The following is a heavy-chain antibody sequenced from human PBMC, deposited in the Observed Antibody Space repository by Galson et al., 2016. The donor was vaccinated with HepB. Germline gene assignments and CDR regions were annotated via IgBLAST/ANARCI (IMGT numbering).Heavy chain of an antibody. CDR3: SRATKLYYYDSSVYGY. J-gene: IGHJ4*02. CDR1: GFTFGGYA. V-gene: IGHV3-49*03. D-gene: IGHD3-22*01. CDR2: IRSKTYGATT. Sequence: SLRLSCAASGFTFGGYAMSWFRQAPGMGLEWVGFIRSKTYGATTEYAASVKGRFSISRDDSNSIAYLQMNSLTTEDTAVYYCSRATKLYYYDSSVYGYWGQRTLVTVSS.